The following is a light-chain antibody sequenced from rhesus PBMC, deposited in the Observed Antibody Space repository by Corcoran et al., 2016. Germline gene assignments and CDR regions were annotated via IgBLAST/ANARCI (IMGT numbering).Light chain of an antibody. CDR1: QSISSW. CDR2: KAS. Sequence: DIQMTQSPSSLSASVGDTVTITCRASQSISSWLDWYQQKPGKDPKLLIYKASSLQSGVPSRFGVSGAGTDFTRTISSLQPEDFATYYCRQHDNSPWTFGQGTKVEIK. V-gene: IGKV1-22*01. J-gene: IGKJ1*01. CDR3: RQHDNSPWT.